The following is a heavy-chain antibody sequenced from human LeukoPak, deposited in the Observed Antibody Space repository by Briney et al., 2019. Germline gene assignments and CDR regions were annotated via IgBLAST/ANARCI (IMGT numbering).Heavy chain of an antibody. CDR3: TSTEGAARQADY. Sequence: ASVKVSCKASGYTFTSYDINWVRQATGQGLEWMGWMNPNSGNTGYAQKFQGRVTMTRNTSISTAYMELSSLRSEDTAVYYCTSTEGAARQADYWGQGTLVTVSS. CDR2: MNPNSGNT. CDR1: GYTFTSYD. D-gene: IGHD6-6*01. V-gene: IGHV1-8*01. J-gene: IGHJ4*02.